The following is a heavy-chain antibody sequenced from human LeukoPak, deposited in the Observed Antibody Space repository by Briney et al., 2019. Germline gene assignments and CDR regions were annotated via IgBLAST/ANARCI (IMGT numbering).Heavy chain of an antibody. CDR1: GYTFTGYY. J-gene: IGHJ5*02. D-gene: IGHD6-13*01. CDR2: INPNSGGT. V-gene: IGHV1-2*02. Sequence: ASVKVSCKASGYTFTGYYMHWVRQAPGQGLEWMGWINPNSGGTNYAQKFQGRVTMTRDTSISTAYMELSRLRSDDTAVYYCARAYSSSWYFNWFDPWGQGTLVTVSS. CDR3: ARAYSSSWYFNWFDP.